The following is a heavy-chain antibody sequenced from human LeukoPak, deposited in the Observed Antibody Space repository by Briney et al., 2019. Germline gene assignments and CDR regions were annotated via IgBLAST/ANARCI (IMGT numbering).Heavy chain of an antibody. CDR2: IYSGGST. D-gene: IGHD3-10*01. CDR1: GFTVSSNY. Sequence: GGSLRLSCAASGFTVSSNYMSWVRQAPGKGLEWVSVIYSGGSTYYADSVKGRFTISRDNSKNTLYLQMNSLRAEDTAVYYCARERATMVRGVKGDAFDIWGQGTMVTVSS. CDR3: ARERATMVRGVKGDAFDI. J-gene: IGHJ3*02. V-gene: IGHV3-53*01.